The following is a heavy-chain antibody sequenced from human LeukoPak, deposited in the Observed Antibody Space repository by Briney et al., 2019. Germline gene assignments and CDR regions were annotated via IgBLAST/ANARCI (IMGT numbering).Heavy chain of an antibody. CDR3: TRSFGGSGDY. CDR1: GFTFSDYW. Sequence: GGSLRLSCSVSGFTFSDYWMHWVRQASGKGLVWISRINTDGSVTDYADSVKGRFTISRDNAKNTLYLQMNSLITEDTALYYCTRSFGGSGDYWGQGTLVTVSS. J-gene: IGHJ4*02. CDR2: INTDGSVT. V-gene: IGHV3-74*01. D-gene: IGHD4-23*01.